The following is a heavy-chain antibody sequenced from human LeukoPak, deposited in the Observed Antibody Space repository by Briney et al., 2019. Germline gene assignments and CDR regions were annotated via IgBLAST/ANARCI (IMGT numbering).Heavy chain of an antibody. J-gene: IGHJ4*02. CDR3: ATPGRDGYNRMNY. V-gene: IGHV1-18*01. CDR1: GYTFTSYG. D-gene: IGHD5-24*01. CDR2: INAYNGNT. Sequence: ASVKVSCKASGYTFTSYGISWVRQAPGQGLGWMGWINAYNGNTNYAQKLQGRVTMTTDTSTSTAYMELRNLRSEDTAVYYCATPGRDGYNRMNYWGQGTLVTVSS.